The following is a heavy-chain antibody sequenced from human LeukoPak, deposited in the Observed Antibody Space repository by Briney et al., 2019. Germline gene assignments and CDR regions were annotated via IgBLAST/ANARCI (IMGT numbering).Heavy chain of an antibody. D-gene: IGHD3-22*01. CDR2: IKQDGSEK. Sequence: HPGGSLRLSCAASGFTFSSYWMSWVRQAPGEGLEWVANIKQDGSEKYYVDSVKGRFTISRDNAKNSLYLQMNSLRAEDAAIYYCAKETSAYYYGELDSWGQGTLVTVSS. J-gene: IGHJ4*02. CDR1: GFTFSSYW. CDR3: AKETSAYYYGELDS. V-gene: IGHV3-7*05.